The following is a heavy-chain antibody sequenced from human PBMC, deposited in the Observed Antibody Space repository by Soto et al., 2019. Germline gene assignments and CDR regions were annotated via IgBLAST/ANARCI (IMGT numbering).Heavy chain of an antibody. CDR1: GGSISSYY. D-gene: IGHD5-12*01. V-gene: IGHV4-59*01. CDR2: IYYSGST. CDR3: AXRGRDGYNYNYYYYGMDV. Sequence: SETLSLTCTVSGGSISSYYWSWIRQPPGKGLEWIGYIYYSGSTNYNPSLKSRVTISVDTSKNQFSLKLSSVTAADTAVYYCAXRGRDGYNYNYYYYGMDVWGQGTTVTSP. J-gene: IGHJ6*02.